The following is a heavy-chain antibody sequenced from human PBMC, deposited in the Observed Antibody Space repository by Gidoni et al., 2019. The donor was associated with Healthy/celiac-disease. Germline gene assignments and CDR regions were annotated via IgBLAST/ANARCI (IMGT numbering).Heavy chain of an antibody. V-gene: IGHV3-30*18. J-gene: IGHJ4*02. D-gene: IGHD3-22*01. CDR1: GFTFSSYG. Sequence: QVQLVESGGGVVQPGRSLRLSCAASGFTFSSYGMHWVRQAPGKGLEWVAVISYDGSNKYYADSVKGRFTISRDNSKNTLYLQMNSLRAEDTAVYYCAKSSPFMGLLLHARRFDYWGQGTLVTVSS. CDR2: ISYDGSNK. CDR3: AKSSPFMGLLLHARRFDY.